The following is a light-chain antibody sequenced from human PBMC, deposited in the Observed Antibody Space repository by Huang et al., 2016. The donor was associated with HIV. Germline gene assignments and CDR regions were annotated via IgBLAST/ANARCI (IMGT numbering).Light chain of an antibody. CDR3: QQFNNYPLT. CDR2: DAS. Sequence: AIQLTQSPSSLSASVGDRVTITCRASQGISSAFAWYQQKPGKPPKLLIYDASNLESGVPSRFSGSGSGTDFTLTISSLQPEEFATYYCQQFNNYPLTFGGGTKVEIK. CDR1: QGISSA. V-gene: IGKV1D-13*01. J-gene: IGKJ4*01.